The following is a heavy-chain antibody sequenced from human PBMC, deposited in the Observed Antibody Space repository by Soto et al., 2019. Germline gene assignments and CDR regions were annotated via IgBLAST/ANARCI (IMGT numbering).Heavy chain of an antibody. V-gene: IGHV3-23*01. CDR1: GFTVSSHA. J-gene: IGHJ3*02. CDR3: APHVSCSGGSCQYDAFAI. CDR2: VTADGGT. Sequence: GGSLRLSCEGSGFTVSSHAMTCIRQAPGKCPEWVSTVTADGGTYYADSVKGRFAMSRDTSENTLYLQMNSLGAEDTAAYYCAPHVSCSGGSCQYDAFAIRGQGTMVTVSS. D-gene: IGHD2-15*01.